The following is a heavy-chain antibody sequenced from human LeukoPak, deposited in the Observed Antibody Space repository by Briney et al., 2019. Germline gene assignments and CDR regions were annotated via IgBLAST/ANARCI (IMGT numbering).Heavy chain of an antibody. V-gene: IGHV3-33*01. D-gene: IGHD6-19*01. CDR3: ARVSRYSSGNANWFDP. CDR1: GFTFSSYG. Sequence: GGSLRLSCAASGFTFSSYGMHWVRQAPGKGLEWVAVIWYDGSNKYYADSVKGRFTISRDKSKNTLYLQMNSLRAEGTAVYYCARVSRYSSGNANWFDPWGQGTLVTVSS. J-gene: IGHJ5*02. CDR2: IWYDGSNK.